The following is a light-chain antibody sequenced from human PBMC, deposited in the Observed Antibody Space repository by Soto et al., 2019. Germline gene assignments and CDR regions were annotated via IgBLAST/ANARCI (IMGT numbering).Light chain of an antibody. Sequence: DVKRAHPRCSLSATVGDRVTITCRASQSISSYLNWYQQKSGKAPKLLIYDASDLETGVPSRFSGSGSGTDFTFTINSLQPEDIAPYYCPQSANLPLTFGGVGKADIK. J-gene: IGKJ4*01. CDR2: DAS. CDR3: PQSANLPLT. V-gene: IGKV1-33*01. CDR1: QSISSY.